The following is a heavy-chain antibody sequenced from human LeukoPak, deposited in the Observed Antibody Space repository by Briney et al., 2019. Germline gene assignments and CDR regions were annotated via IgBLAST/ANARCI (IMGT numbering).Heavy chain of an antibody. CDR2: ISGSAGHT. CDR1: GFTFSSNS. CDR3: AKNSGYSSKCLDS. D-gene: IGHD6-13*01. J-gene: IGHJ4*02. V-gene: IGHV3-23*01. Sequence: GGSLRLSCAVSGFTFSSNSITWVRQAPGKGLEWVSAISGSAGHTYYADSVKGRFTISRDNSKDTLYLQMNSLRAEDTAVYYCAKNSGYSSKCLDSWGQGTLVTVSS.